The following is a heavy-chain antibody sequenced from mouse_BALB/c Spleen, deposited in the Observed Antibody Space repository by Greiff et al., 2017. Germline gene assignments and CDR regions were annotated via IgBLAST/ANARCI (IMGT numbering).Heavy chain of an antibody. CDR2: IYPGNSDT. V-gene: IGHV1-5*01. D-gene: IGHD2-1*01. CDR3: TAGNYMYYFDY. J-gene: IGHJ2*01. Sequence: EVQLQQSGTVLARPGASVKMSCKASGYTFTSYWMHWVKQRPGQGLEWIGAIYPGNSDTSYNQKFKGKAKLTAVTSTSTAYMELSSLTNEDSAVYYCTAGNYMYYFDYWGQGTTLTVSS. CDR1: GYTFTSYW.